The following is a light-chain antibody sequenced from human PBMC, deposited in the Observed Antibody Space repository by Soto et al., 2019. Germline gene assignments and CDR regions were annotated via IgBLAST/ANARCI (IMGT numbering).Light chain of an antibody. CDR1: QSVRTS. Sequence: EIVMTQSPATLSVFPGERATLSCRASQSVRTSLAWYQQKPGQAPRLLIYDASTRATGIPARFSGSGSGTEFTLTISSLQFEDFAVYYCQQYNDWPREMFGQGTKVDI. J-gene: IGKJ1*01. CDR2: DAS. CDR3: QQYNDWPREM. V-gene: IGKV3-15*01.